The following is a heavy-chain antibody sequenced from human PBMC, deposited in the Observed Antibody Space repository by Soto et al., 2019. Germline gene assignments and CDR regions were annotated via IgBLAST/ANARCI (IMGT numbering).Heavy chain of an antibody. D-gene: IGHD2-21*02. CDR1: GFTFSPYT. V-gene: IGHV3-30-3*01. CDR2: ISYDGSDK. Sequence: QVQLVESGGGVVQPGRSLRLSCAASGFTFSPYTMHWVRQTPGKGLEWVAVISYDGSDKYYADSVRGRFTISRDNSKNTLFLQMNSLRAEDTALCYCARGGGFCGADCYKGGIDYWGQGALVTVSS. J-gene: IGHJ4*02. CDR3: ARGGGFCGADCYKGGIDY.